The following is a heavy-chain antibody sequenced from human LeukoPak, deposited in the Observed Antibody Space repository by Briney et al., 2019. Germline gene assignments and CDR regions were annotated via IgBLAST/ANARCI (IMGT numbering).Heavy chain of an antibody. CDR2: IYPGDSDI. J-gene: IGHJ4*02. V-gene: IGHV5-51*01. CDR3: ARTVGATSDPPFDY. CDR1: GYTFTSYW. Sequence: GESLKISCTGSGYTFTSYWIAWVRQMPGKGLEWMGIIYPGDSDIRYSPSIQGQVTISADKSISTAYLQWTSLKASDTAMYYCARTVGATSDPPFDYWGQGTLVTVSS. D-gene: IGHD1-26*01.